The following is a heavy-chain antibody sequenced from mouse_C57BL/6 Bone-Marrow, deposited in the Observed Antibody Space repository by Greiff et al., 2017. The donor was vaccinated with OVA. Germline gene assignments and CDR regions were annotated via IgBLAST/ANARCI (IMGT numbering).Heavy chain of an antibody. J-gene: IGHJ2*01. CDR2: INPNNGGT. D-gene: IGHD2-4*01. Sequence: EVQLQQSGPELVKPGASVKISCKASGYTFTDYYMNWVKQSHGKSLEWIGDINPNNGGTSYNQKFKGKATLTVDKSSSTAYMELRSLTSEDSAVYYCARERDYDYFDYWGQGTTLTVSS. V-gene: IGHV1-26*01. CDR1: GYTFTDYY. CDR3: ARERDYDYFDY.